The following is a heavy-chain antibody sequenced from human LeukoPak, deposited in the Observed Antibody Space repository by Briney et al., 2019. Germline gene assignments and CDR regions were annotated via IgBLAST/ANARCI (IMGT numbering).Heavy chain of an antibody. CDR2: LYSDGNT. CDR1: GFTVITND. CDR3: ARGVEPLAANTLAY. V-gene: IGHV3-53*01. Sequence: GGSLRLSCAASGFTVITNDMAWVRQAPGKGLEWVSVLYSDGNTKYADSVQGRFTISRDNSKNTLYLEMNSLGPDDTAVYYCARGVEPLAANTLAYWGQGTLVTVSS. J-gene: IGHJ4*02. D-gene: IGHD1-14*01.